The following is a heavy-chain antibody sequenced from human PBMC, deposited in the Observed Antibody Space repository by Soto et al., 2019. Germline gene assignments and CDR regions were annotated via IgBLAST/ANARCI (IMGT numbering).Heavy chain of an antibody. CDR3: AREDDGGDRDYYGLDV. CDR1: GGSISYEYYH. D-gene: IGHD2-21*02. Sequence: QVQLQQSGPGLVKPSQTVSLTCTVSGGSISYEYYHWTWIRQSPGKGLEWIGYIHYSGSIIYNPSFKSRVTISVDTSKNQFSLQLSSVTAADTAVYFCAREDDGGDRDYYGLDVWGQGTTVTVSS. J-gene: IGHJ6*02. V-gene: IGHV4-30-4*08. CDR2: IHYSGSI.